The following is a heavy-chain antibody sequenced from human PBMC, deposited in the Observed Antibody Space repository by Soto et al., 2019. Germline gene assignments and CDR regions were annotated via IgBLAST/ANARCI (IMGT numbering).Heavy chain of an antibody. CDR1: GGSISSSSYY. CDR2: IYYSGST. Sequence: SETLSLTCAVSGGSISSSSYYWGWIRRPPGKGLEGIGSIYYSGSTYYNPSLKSRVTISVDTSKNQFSLKLSSVTAADTAVYFCARLGYDFWSGLTTWFEPWGQGTLVNVSS. CDR3: ARLGYDFWSGLTTWFEP. V-gene: IGHV4-39*01. J-gene: IGHJ5*02. D-gene: IGHD3-3*01.